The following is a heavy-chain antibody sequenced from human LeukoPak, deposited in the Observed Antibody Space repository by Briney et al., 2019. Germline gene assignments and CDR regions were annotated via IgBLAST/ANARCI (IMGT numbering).Heavy chain of an antibody. V-gene: IGHV3-66*01. CDR3: ARVGYGDYLYFDY. CDR1: GFTVSSNY. CDR2: IYSGGSI. D-gene: IGHD4-17*01. Sequence: PGGSLRLSCAASGFTVSSNYMSWVRQAPGKGLEWVSVIYSGGSIYYADSVKGRFTISRDNSKNTLYLQMNSLRAEDTAVYYCARVGYGDYLYFDYWGQGTLVTVSS. J-gene: IGHJ4*02.